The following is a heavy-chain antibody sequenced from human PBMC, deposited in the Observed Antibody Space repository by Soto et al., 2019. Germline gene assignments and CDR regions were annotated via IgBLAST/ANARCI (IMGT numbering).Heavy chain of an antibody. Sequence: GASVKVSCKASGFTFTSSAVQWVRQARGQRLEWIGWIVVGSGNTNYAQKFQERVTITRGMSTSTAYMELSSLRSEDTAVYYCAAAPYYDFWSGLLDYYGMDVWGQGTTVTVSS. CDR2: IVVGSGNT. D-gene: IGHD3-3*01. CDR3: AAAPYYDFWSGLLDYYGMDV. V-gene: IGHV1-58*01. J-gene: IGHJ6*02. CDR1: GFTFTSSA.